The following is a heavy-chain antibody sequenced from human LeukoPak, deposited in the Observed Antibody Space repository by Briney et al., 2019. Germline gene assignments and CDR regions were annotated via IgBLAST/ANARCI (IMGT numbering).Heavy chain of an antibody. V-gene: IGHV3-23*01. CDR1: GIPLSNYG. D-gene: IGHD3-22*01. J-gene: IGHJ4*02. CDR3: AKRGVVIRVILVGFHKEAYYFDS. Sequence: GGSLSLSCAVSGIPLSNYGMSWVRQAPGKGLEWVAGISDSGGSTNYADSVKGRFTISRDNRKNTLYLQMNSLRAEDTAVYFCAKRGVVIRVILVGFHKEAYYFDSWGQGALVTVSS. CDR2: ISDSGGST.